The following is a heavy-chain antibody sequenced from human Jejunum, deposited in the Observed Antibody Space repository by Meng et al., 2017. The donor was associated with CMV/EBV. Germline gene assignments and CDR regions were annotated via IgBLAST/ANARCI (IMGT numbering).Heavy chain of an antibody. CDR1: FSINV. Sequence: FSINVMSWVRQAPGKGLEWVSTIRGSDDKTYYADSVKGRFTISRDNSKNTLYLQMNSLRAEDTAVYYCAKSLVDTAMDLDYWGQGTLVTVSS. D-gene: IGHD5-18*01. CDR3: AKSLVDTAMDLDY. J-gene: IGHJ4*02. CDR2: IRGSDDKT. V-gene: IGHV3-23*01.